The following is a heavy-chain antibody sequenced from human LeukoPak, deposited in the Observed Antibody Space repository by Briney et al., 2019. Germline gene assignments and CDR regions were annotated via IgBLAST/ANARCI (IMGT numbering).Heavy chain of an antibody. CDR2: IRYDGSNK. CDR1: GFTFRSYG. CDR3: ARVPGAPYYFDY. J-gene: IGHJ4*02. D-gene: IGHD3-10*01. V-gene: IGHV3-30*02. Sequence: PGGSLRLSCAASGFTFRSYGMHWVRQAPGKGLEWVAFIRYDGSNKYYADSVKGRFTISRDNSKNTLYLQMNSLRAEDTAVYYCARVPGAPYYFDYWGQGTLVTVSS.